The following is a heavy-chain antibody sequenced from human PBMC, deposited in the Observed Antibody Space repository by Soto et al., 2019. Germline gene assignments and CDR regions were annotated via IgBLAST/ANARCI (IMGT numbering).Heavy chain of an antibody. CDR3: ERGQLDTSDYYYYGMDV. Sequence: GESLKISCKGSGYSFTSYWIGWVRQMPGKGLEWMGIIYPGDSDTRYSPSFQGQVTISADKSISTAYLQWSSLKASDTAMYYCERGQLDTSDYYYYGMDVWGQGTTVTVSS. V-gene: IGHV5-51*01. J-gene: IGHJ6*02. D-gene: IGHD1-1*01. CDR1: GYSFTSYW. CDR2: IYPGDSDT.